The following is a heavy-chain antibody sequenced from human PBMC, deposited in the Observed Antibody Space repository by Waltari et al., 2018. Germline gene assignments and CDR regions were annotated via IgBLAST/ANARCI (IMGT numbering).Heavy chain of an antibody. D-gene: IGHD5-12*01. V-gene: IGHV4-34*01. CDR1: GGSFSGYY. Sequence: QVQLQQWGAGLLKPSETLSLTCAVYGGSFSGYYWSWIRQPPGKGLEWIGEINHSGSTNYNPSLKSRGTISVDTSKNQFSLKLSSVTAADTAVYYCARGPSPTSVPAFDIWGQGTMVTVSS. J-gene: IGHJ3*02. CDR2: INHSGST. CDR3: ARGPSPTSVPAFDI.